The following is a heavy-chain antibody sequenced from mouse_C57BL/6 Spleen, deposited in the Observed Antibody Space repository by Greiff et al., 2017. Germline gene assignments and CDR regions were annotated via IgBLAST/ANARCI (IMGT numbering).Heavy chain of an antibody. D-gene: IGHD2-5*01. V-gene: IGHV5-17*01. CDR3: ARPLYYSNYYAMDY. Sequence: DVMLVESGGGLVKPGGSLKLSCAASGFTFSDYGMHWVRQAPEKGLEWVAYISSGSSTIYYADTVKGRFTISRDNAKNTLFLQMTSLRSEDTAMYYCARPLYYSNYYAMDYWGQGTSVTVSS. CDR2: ISSGSSTI. J-gene: IGHJ4*01. CDR1: GFTFSDYG.